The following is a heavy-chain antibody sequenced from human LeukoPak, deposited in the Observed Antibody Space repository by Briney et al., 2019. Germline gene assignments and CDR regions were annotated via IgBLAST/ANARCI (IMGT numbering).Heavy chain of an antibody. CDR2: ISYDGNHK. CDR3: AKGSAARPGGALDY. D-gene: IGHD6-6*01. Sequence: PGRSLRLSCAASGLTFSSYGMHWVRQAPGKGLEWVSVISYDGNHKYYADSVKGRFTISRDNSKNTLYLQMNSLRAEDTAVYYCAKGSAARPGGALDYWGQGTLVTVSS. J-gene: IGHJ4*02. CDR1: GLTFSSYG. V-gene: IGHV3-30*18.